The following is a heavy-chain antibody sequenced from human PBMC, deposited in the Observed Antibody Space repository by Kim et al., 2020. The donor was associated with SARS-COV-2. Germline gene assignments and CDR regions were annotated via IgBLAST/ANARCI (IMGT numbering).Heavy chain of an antibody. V-gene: IGHV1-8*01. CDR2: MNPNSGNT. J-gene: IGHJ6*02. CDR3: ARGLPSSPSVGFYYYYYGMDV. Sequence: ASVKVSCKASGYTFTSYDINWVRQATGQGLEWMGWMNPNSGNTGYAQKFQGRVTMTRNTSISTAYMELSSLRSEDTAVYYCARGLPSSPSVGFYYYYYGMDVWGQGTTVTVSS. D-gene: IGHD6-6*01. CDR1: GYTFTSYD.